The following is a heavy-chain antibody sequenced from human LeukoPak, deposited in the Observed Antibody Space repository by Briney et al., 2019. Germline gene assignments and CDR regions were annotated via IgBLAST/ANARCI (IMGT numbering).Heavy chain of an antibody. Sequence: PGGSLRLSCAASGFTISGHYMSWVRQAPGKGLEWVSVIHTDGNTYYADPVVGRFAISRDNSKNTLSLQMNSLRAEDTAVYYCARDRPYGGYDGFDYWGQGTLVTVSS. D-gene: IGHD5-12*01. V-gene: IGHV3-66*01. CDR2: IHTDGNT. CDR3: ARDRPYGGYDGFDY. J-gene: IGHJ4*02. CDR1: GFTISGHY.